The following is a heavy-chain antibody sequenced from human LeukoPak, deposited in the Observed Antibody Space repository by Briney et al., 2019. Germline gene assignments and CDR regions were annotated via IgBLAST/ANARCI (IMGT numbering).Heavy chain of an antibody. V-gene: IGHV1-69*13. Sequence: SVKLSCTASGGTFSSYAISWVRQAPGQGLEWMGGIIPIVGTANYAQRFEGRVTITADESTSTAYMELSSLRSEDTAVYYCARGGGYSSGWYFNIFDYWGQGTLVTVSS. D-gene: IGHD6-19*01. CDR1: GGTFSSYA. J-gene: IGHJ4*02. CDR3: ARGGGYSSGWYFNIFDY. CDR2: IIPIVGTA.